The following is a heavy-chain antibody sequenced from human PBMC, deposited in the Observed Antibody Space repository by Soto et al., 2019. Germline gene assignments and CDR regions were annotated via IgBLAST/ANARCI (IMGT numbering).Heavy chain of an antibody. CDR1: GFTFSSYG. D-gene: IGHD6-13*01. Sequence: PVGSLRLSCAASGFTFSSYGMHWVRQAPGKGLEWVAVIWYDGSNKYYADSVKGRFTISRDNSKNTLYLQMNSLRAEDTAVYYCAREEYSSSWFVYYGMDVCGQRTTVTVSS. CDR2: IWYDGSNK. V-gene: IGHV3-33*01. J-gene: IGHJ6*02. CDR3: AREEYSSSWFVYYGMDV.